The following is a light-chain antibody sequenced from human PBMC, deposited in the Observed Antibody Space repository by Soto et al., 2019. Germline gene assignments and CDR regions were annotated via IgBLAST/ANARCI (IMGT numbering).Light chain of an antibody. CDR2: DVR. V-gene: IGLV2-11*01. J-gene: IGLJ1*01. CDR1: SSDVGGYNY. CDR3: HLKV. Sequence: QSALPKPRSGSGSPGQPVPISCTGPSSDVGGYNYVSWYQQHPGKPPKLMIYDVRKRPSGVPGRFSGSKSGNSASLTIYGLQAEDEADYCCHLKVFGTGTKVTVL.